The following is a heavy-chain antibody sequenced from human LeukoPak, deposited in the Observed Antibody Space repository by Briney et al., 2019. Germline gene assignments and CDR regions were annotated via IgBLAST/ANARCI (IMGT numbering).Heavy chain of an antibody. D-gene: IGHD3-3*01. V-gene: IGHV1-46*03. CDR2: INPSGGST. J-gene: IGHJ4*02. CDR3: ARGAIIYDFWSGYLVGYLDY. CDR1: GYTFTSYY. Sequence: ASVKVSCKASGYTFTSYYMHWVRQAPGQGLEWMGIINPSGGSTSYAQKFQGRVTMTRNTSTSTVYMELSSLRSEGTAVYYCARGAIIYDFWSGYLVGYLDYWGQGTLVTVSS.